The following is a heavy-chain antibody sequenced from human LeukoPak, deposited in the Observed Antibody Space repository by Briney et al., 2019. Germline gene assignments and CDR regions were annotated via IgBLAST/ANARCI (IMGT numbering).Heavy chain of an antibody. V-gene: IGHV3-21*01. CDR2: ISSSSSYI. CDR1: GFTFSGYS. Sequence: PGGSRRLSWAPSGFTFSGYSMNWFRRPPGKGLEWVSSISSSSSYIYYADSVKGRFTISRDNAKNSLYLQMNSLRAEDTAVYYCASRSDILIAAKYFQHWGQGTLVTVSS. J-gene: IGHJ1*01. D-gene: IGHD3-9*01. CDR3: ASRSDILIAAKYFQH.